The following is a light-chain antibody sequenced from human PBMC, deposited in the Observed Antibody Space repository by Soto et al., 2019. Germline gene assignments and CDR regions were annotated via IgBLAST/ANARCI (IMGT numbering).Light chain of an antibody. CDR3: QQYNNWPLT. CDR1: QSVSSN. Sequence: MAMPQSPATLSVSPGERATLSGVASQSVSSNLAWYQQKPGQAPRLLIYGASSRATGIPVRFSGSGSGTEFTLTISSLQSEDFAVYYCQQYNNWPLTFGQGTRLAIK. CDR2: GAS. V-gene: IGKV3-15*01. J-gene: IGKJ5*01.